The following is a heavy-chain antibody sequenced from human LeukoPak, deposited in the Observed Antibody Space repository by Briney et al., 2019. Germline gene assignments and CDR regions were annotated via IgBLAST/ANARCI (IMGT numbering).Heavy chain of an antibody. V-gene: IGHV1-18*01. CDR1: GYTFTSYG. CDR3: ARAPGGYSGYDLRLFDY. CDR2: ISAYNGNT. D-gene: IGHD5-12*01. Sequence: ASVKVSCKASGYTFTSYGISWVRQAPGQGLEWMGWISAYNGNTNYAQKLQGRVTITTDESTSTAYMELSSLRSEDTAVYYCARAPGGYSGYDLRLFDYWGQGTLVTVSS. J-gene: IGHJ4*02.